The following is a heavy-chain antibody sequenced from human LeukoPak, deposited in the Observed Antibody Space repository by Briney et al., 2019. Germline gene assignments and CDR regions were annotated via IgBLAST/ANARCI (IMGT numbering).Heavy chain of an antibody. CDR3: AKDHPRGESVDY. CDR1: GFTFSSYG. J-gene: IGHJ4*02. V-gene: IGHV3-30*18. Sequence: GGSLRLSCAASGFTFSSYGMHWVRQAPGKGLEWGEVISYDGSNKYYADSVKGRFTISRDSSKNTLYLQMNSLRAEDTAVYYCAKDHPRGESVDYWGQGTLVTVSS. CDR2: ISYDGSNK. D-gene: IGHD3-16*01.